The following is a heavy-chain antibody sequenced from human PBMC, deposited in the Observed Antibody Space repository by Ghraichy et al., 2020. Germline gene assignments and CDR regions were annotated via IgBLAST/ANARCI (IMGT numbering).Heavy chain of an antibody. D-gene: IGHD1-1*01. CDR2: IYPDGSNT. V-gene: IGHV3-74*01. J-gene: IGHJ4*02. CDR1: GFTFSTYY. Sequence: GGSLRLSCAASGFTFSTYYMHWVHQAPGKGLVYVSRIYPDGSNTDYADSVKGPFTISRNNAKNTLYLQMNTLRAEDTALYYCVRENWRPDYWGQGTLVTVSS. CDR3: VRENWRPDY.